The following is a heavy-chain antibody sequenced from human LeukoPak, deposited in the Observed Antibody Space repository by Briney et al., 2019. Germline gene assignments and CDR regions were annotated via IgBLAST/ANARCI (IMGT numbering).Heavy chain of an antibody. Sequence: PSETLSLTCTVSGGSITSYYWSWLRQPPGKGLEWIGYIYYRGSTNHNPSLTSRVTISVDTSKNQFSLKLSSVTAADTAVYYCARDWTSGFHSLDYWGQGTLVTVSS. CDR1: GGSITSYY. J-gene: IGHJ4*02. D-gene: IGHD3-22*01. CDR2: IYYRGST. V-gene: IGHV4-59*01. CDR3: ARDWTSGFHSLDY.